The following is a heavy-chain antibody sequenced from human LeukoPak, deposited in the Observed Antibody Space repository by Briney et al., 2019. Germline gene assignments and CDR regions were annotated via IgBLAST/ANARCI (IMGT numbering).Heavy chain of an antibody. V-gene: IGHV3-23*01. J-gene: IGHJ4*02. CDR2: ISGRDLTT. D-gene: IGHD3-10*01. CDR1: GFSFSTYD. CDR3: AKDCGESFYRPFDY. Sequence: PGGSLRLSCAASGFSFSTYDMNWVRQAPGKGLEWISTISGRDLTTHYADSVKGRFTISRDNSKNTLYLQMNSLSADDTAIYYCAKDCGESFYRPFDYWGEGILVTVSS.